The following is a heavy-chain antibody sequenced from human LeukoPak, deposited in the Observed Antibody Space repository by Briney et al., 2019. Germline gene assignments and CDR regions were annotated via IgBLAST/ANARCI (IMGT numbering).Heavy chain of an antibody. D-gene: IGHD3-22*01. V-gene: IGHV3-23*01. Sequence: GGSLRLSCAASGFTFSSYAMSWVRQAPGKGLEWVSPISGSGDSTYYADSVKGRFTISRDEFKNTVSLQMNSLRAEDTAVYYCAKSDYYDSSSHPSSFGYWGQGTLATVSP. CDR3: AKSDYYDSSSHPSSFGY. CDR2: ISGSGDST. CDR1: GFTFSSYA. J-gene: IGHJ4*02.